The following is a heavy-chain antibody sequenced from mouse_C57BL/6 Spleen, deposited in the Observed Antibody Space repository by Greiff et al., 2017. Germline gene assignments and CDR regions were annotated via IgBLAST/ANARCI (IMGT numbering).Heavy chain of an antibody. CDR2: IWSGGST. CDR3: ARNFYYDYDEAWFAY. Sequence: QVQLKQSGPGLVQPSQSLSITCTVSGFSLTSYGVHWVRQSPGKGLEWLGVIWSGGSTDYNAAFISRLSISKDNSKSQVFFKMNSLQADDTAIYYCARNFYYDYDEAWFAYWGQGTLVTVSA. D-gene: IGHD2-4*01. CDR1: GFSLTSYG. J-gene: IGHJ3*01. V-gene: IGHV2-2*01.